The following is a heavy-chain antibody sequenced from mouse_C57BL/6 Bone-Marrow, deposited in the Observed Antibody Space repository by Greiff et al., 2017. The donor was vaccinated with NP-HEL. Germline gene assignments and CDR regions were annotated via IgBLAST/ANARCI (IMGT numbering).Heavy chain of an antibody. CDR1: GFPFGSFA. CDR3: ARAPYYYGIDY. CDR2: ISDGGSYT. J-gene: IGHJ2*01. D-gene: IGHD1-1*01. Sequence: EVHLVESGGALLKPGGSLNLSCPPSGFPFGSFAMPWVRQTPEKRLGWFATISDGGSYTYYPDNVKGRFTISRDNAKNNLYLQMSHLKSEDTAMYYCARAPYYYGIDYWGQGTTLTVSS. V-gene: IGHV5-4*01.